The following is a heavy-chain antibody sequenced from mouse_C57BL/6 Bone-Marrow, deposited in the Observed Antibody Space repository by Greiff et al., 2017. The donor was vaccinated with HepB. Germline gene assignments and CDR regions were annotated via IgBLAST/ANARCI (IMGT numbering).Heavy chain of an antibody. J-gene: IGHJ3*01. Sequence: QVQLQQPGAELVRPGSSVKLSCKASGYTFTSYWMHWVKQRPIQGLEWIGNIDPSDSDTHYNQKFKDKATLTVDKSSSTAYMQLSSLTSEDSAVYYCARGGSNYFFAYWGQGTLVTVSA. CDR3: ARGGSNYFFAY. V-gene: IGHV1-52*01. CDR2: IDPSDSDT. CDR1: GYTFTSYW. D-gene: IGHD2-5*01.